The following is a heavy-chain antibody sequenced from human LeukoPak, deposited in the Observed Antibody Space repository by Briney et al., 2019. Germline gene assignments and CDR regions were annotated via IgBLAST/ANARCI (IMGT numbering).Heavy chain of an antibody. CDR2: MNPNSGNT. Sequence: ASVKVSCKASGYTFTSYGISWVRQAPGQGLEWMGWMNPNSGNTNYAQKLQGRVTMTTDTSTSTAYMELRSLRSDDTAVYYCARVPSGDANYYYYYYMDVWGKGTTVTVSS. V-gene: IGHV1-18*01. CDR3: ARVPSGDANYYYYYYMDV. CDR1: GYTFTSYG. J-gene: IGHJ6*03. D-gene: IGHD7-27*01.